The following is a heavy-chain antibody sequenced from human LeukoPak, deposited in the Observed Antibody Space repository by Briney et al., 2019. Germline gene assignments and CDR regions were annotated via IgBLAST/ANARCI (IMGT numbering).Heavy chain of an antibody. V-gene: IGHV4-31*03. CDR2: IYYSGST. CDR3: ARGVYYYDSSGLVSGMDV. CDR1: GGSISSGGYY. J-gene: IGHJ6*02. Sequence: KPSETLSLTCTVSGGSISSGGYYWSWIRQHPGKGLEWIGYIYYSGSTYYNPSLKSRVTISVDTSKNQFSLKLSSVTAADTAVYYCARGVYYYDSSGLVSGMDVWGQGTTVTVSS. D-gene: IGHD3-22*01.